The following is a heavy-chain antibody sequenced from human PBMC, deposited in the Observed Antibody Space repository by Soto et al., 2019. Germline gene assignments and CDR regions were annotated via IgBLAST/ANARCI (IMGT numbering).Heavy chain of an antibody. J-gene: IGHJ6*02. CDR2: INPNSGGT. Sequence: VKVSCKASGYTFTGYYMHWVRQAPGQGLEWMGWINPNSGGTNYAQKFQGWVTMTRDTSISTAYMELSRLRSDDTAVYYCARLGRSGYDSYYYYGMDVWGQGTTVTVSS. CDR1: GYTFTGYY. V-gene: IGHV1-2*04. D-gene: IGHD5-12*01. CDR3: ARLGRSGYDSYYYYGMDV.